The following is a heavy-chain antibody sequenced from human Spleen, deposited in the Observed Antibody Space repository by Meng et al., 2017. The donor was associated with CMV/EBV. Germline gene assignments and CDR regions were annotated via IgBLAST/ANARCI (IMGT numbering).Heavy chain of an antibody. CDR1: YY. J-gene: IGHJ5*02. Sequence: YYWSWIRPPPRNGLQWIGDINHRGSTNYEAFLKSRLTISIDTTKNQFSLKLSSVTAADTAMYHCARVNPDYCSSTSCYKGVPWFDPWGQGTLVTVSS. D-gene: IGHD2-2*02. CDR2: INHRGST. V-gene: IGHV4-34*01. CDR3: ARVNPDYCSSTSCYKGVPWFDP.